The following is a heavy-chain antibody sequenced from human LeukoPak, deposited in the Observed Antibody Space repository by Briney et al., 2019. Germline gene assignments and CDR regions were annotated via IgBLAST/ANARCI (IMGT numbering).Heavy chain of an antibody. J-gene: IGHJ4*02. V-gene: IGHV3-11*01. CDR3: ARLILPAANAVDS. Sequence: PGGSLRLSCAASGFTFSDSYMGWIRQAPGKGLEWVSYISTTGDRTYYADSVKGQFTISRDNAKNSLYLQMNSLRGEDTAVYYCARLILPAANAVDSWGQGTLVTVSS. CDR2: ISTTGDRT. CDR1: GFTFSDSY. D-gene: IGHD2-2*01.